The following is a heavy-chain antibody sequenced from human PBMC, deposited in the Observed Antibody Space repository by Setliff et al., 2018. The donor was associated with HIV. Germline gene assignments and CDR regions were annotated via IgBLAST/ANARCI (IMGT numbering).Heavy chain of an antibody. CDR3: ARQEGYCSSTSCYAGSFIGYYYMDV. J-gene: IGHJ6*03. D-gene: IGHD2-2*01. CDR1: GGSISSSSYY. Sequence: SETLSLTCTVSGGSISSSSYYWGWIRQPPGKGLEWIGSIYYSRSTYYNPSLKSRVTTSVDTSKNQFSLKLSSVTAADTAVYYFARQEGYCSSTSCYAGSFIGYYYMDVWGKGTTVTVSS. V-gene: IGHV4-39*01. CDR2: IYYSRST.